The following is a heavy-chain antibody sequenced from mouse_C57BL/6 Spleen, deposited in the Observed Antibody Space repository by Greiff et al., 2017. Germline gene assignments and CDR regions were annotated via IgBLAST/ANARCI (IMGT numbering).Heavy chain of an antibody. CDR1: GFSLTSYG. CDR3: AKKRDDYGSSPYAMDY. V-gene: IGHV2-5*01. Sequence: QVQLQQSGPGLVQPSQSLSITCTVSGFSLTSYGVHWVRQSPGKGLEWLGVIWRGGSTDYNAAFMSRLSITKDNSKSQVFFKMNSLQADDTAIYYCAKKRDDYGSSPYAMDYWGQGTSVTVSS. CDR2: IWRGGST. J-gene: IGHJ4*01. D-gene: IGHD1-1*01.